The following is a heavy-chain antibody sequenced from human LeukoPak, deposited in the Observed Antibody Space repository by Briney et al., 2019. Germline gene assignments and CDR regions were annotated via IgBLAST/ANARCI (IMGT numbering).Heavy chain of an antibody. CDR2: MYPGDSDT. V-gene: IGHV5-51*01. D-gene: IGHD5-18*01. Sequence: GESLKISCQGSGYTFTNYWIGWVRQLPGKGLEWMGIMYPGDSDTRYSPSFQGQVTISADKSISTTYLLWSSLKASDTAMYYCARLVPDTDMVLDYFDYWGQGTLVTVSP. CDR1: GYTFTNYW. J-gene: IGHJ4*02. CDR3: ARLVPDTDMVLDYFDY.